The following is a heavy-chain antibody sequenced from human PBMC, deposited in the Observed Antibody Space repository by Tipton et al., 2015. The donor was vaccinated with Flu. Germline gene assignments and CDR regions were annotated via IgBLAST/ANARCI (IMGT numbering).Heavy chain of an antibody. CDR2: ISGSGDST. J-gene: IGHJ4*02. Sequence: SLRLSCAASGFTFSSYAMSWVRQAPGKGLEWVSGISGSGDSTYYADSVKGRCTISRDNSKRMLYLQMKSLRVEDTAVYYCAKDNSSGWYYFFDFWGQGALVTVSS. D-gene: IGHD6-19*01. CDR3: AKDNSSGWYYFFDF. CDR1: GFTFSSYA. V-gene: IGHV3-23*01.